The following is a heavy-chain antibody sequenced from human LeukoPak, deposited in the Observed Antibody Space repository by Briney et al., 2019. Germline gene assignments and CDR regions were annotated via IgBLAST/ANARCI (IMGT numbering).Heavy chain of an antibody. J-gene: IGHJ4*02. Sequence: GASVKVSCKASGYTFTGYYMHWVRQAPGQGLEWMGWINPSSGGTNYAQKFQGRVTVTRDTSISTAYMELSRLRSDDTAVYYCAREFGSVSGDYWGQGTLVTVSS. CDR1: GYTFTGYY. CDR2: INPSSGGT. D-gene: IGHD3-10*01. CDR3: AREFGSVSGDY. V-gene: IGHV1-2*02.